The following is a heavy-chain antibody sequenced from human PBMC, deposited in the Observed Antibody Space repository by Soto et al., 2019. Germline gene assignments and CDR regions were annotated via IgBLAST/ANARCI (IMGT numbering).Heavy chain of an antibody. J-gene: IGHJ3*02. Sequence: GWLRRSCTASGCTFSSYEMNWVRQAPGKGLEWVSYISSSGSTIYYADSVKGRFTISRDNAKNSLYLQMNSLRAEDTAVYYCARDRDYGAFDIWGQGTMVTVSS. V-gene: IGHV3-48*03. D-gene: IGHD4-17*01. CDR1: GCTFSSYE. CDR2: ISSSGSTI. CDR3: ARDRDYGAFDI.